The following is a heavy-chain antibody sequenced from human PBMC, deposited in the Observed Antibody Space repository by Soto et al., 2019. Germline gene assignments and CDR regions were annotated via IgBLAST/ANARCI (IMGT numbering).Heavy chain of an antibody. CDR3: ARDTDYYGSGSYYNGGRD. Sequence: GGSLRLSCAASGFTFSSYSMNWVRQAPGKGLEWVSSISSSSSYIYYADSVKGRFTISRDNAKNSLYLQMNSLRAEDTAVYYCARDTDYYGSGSYYNGGRDWGQGTLVTVSS. CDR1: GFTFSSYS. J-gene: IGHJ4*02. D-gene: IGHD3-10*01. CDR2: ISSSSSYI. V-gene: IGHV3-21*01.